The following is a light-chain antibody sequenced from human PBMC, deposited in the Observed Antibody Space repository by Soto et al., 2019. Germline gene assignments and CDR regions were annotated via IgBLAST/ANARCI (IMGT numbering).Light chain of an antibody. CDR2: EVS. J-gene: IGLJ3*02. CDR3: ISYTSSSTWV. Sequence: QSVLTQPASVSGSPGQSITISCTGTSSDVGGYNYVSWYQQHPGKAPKLMIYEVSNRPSGVSDSFSGSRSGNTASLTISGLQDEDESDYYCISYTSSSTWVFGGGTKLTVL. CDR1: SSDVGGYNY. V-gene: IGLV2-14*01.